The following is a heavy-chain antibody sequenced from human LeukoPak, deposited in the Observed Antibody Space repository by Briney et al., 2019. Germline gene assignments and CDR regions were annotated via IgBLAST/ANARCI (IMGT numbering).Heavy chain of an antibody. CDR1: GFTFSSYA. Sequence: PGRSLRLSCAASGFTFSSYAMHWVRQAPGKGLEWMAFISFNGNNKQYRDSLKGRFTISRDNSKKSLYLQMNSLRAEDTAMYYCARHTDCLSGSFNWGQGTLVTVSS. D-gene: IGHD3-10*01. CDR3: ARHTDCLSGSFN. V-gene: IGHV3-30-3*01. CDR2: ISFNGNNK. J-gene: IGHJ4*02.